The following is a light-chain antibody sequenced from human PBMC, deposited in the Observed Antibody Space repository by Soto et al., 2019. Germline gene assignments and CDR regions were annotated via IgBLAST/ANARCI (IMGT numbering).Light chain of an antibody. CDR2: SAS. CDR1: QSISTE. V-gene: IGKV3-15*01. Sequence: EIVMTQSPATLSLSPGERVTLSCRASQSISTELAWYQQKPGQPPRLLIYSASTRADGVPARFTGSVSGSEFTLTISWLQSEDFAVYYCQQRHNWSLTFGQGTRLEI. J-gene: IGKJ2*01. CDR3: QQRHNWSLT.